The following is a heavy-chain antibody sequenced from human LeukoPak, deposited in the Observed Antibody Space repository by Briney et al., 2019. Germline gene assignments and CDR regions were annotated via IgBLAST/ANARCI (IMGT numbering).Heavy chain of an antibody. Sequence: GGSLRLSCAASGFTFSSHWMRWVRQAPGKGLEWVANIKQDGSEKYYVDSVKGRFTISRDNAKNSLHLQMNSLRAEDTAVYYCARDDGDSWKAFDIWGQGTMVTVSS. CDR1: GFTFSSHW. J-gene: IGHJ3*02. V-gene: IGHV3-7*01. CDR3: ARDDGDSWKAFDI. D-gene: IGHD4-17*01. CDR2: IKQDGSEK.